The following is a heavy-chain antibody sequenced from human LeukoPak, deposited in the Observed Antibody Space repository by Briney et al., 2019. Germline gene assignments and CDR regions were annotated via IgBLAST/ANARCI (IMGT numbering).Heavy chain of an antibody. V-gene: IGHV1-69*13. CDR1: GGTFSSYA. J-gene: IGHJ5*02. D-gene: IGHD6-13*01. Sequence: SVKVSCEASGGTFSSYAISWVRQAPGQGLEWMGGIIPIFGTANYAQKFQGRVTITADESTSTAYMELSSLRSEDTAVYYCARDNLGYSSSWPWFDPWGQGTLVTVSS. CDR3: ARDNLGYSSSWPWFDP. CDR2: IIPIFGTA.